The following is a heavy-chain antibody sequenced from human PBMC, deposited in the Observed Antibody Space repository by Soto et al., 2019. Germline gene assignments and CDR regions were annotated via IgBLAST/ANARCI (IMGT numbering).Heavy chain of an antibody. Sequence: SETLSLTCTVSGGSISSGDYYWSWIRQPPGKGLEWIGYIYYSGSTYYNPSLKSRVTISVDTSKNQFSLKLSSVTAADTAVYYCAAYQGDYGGNPDAYDIWGQGTMVTVSS. CDR3: AAYQGDYGGNPDAYDI. D-gene: IGHD4-17*01. V-gene: IGHV4-30-4*01. CDR2: IYYSGST. J-gene: IGHJ3*02. CDR1: GGSISSGDYY.